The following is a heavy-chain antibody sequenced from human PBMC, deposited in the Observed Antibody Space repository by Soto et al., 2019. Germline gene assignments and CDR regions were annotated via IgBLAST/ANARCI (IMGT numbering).Heavy chain of an antibody. D-gene: IGHD3-10*01. CDR1: GNTFTSYD. V-gene: IGHV1-8*01. J-gene: IGHJ4*02. Sequence: ASVKVSCKASGNTFTSYDINWVRQATGHGLEWMGWINPNSGNIGYAQKFQGRVTMTRDTAIRTAYMEVSRLRSDDTAVYYCARGRASGSYYLLDYRRQGTLVTVSS. CDR2: INPNSGNI. CDR3: ARGRASGSYYLLDY.